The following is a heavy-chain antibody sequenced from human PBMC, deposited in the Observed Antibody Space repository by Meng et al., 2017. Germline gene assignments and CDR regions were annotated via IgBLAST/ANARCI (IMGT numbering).Heavy chain of an antibody. D-gene: IGHD6-6*01. V-gene: IGHV1-2*06. CDR1: GYTFTDYY. J-gene: IGHJ4*02. CDR3: ARDGSSSWSTEY. Sequence: ASVTVSCKASGYTFTDYYIHWVRQAPGQGLEWMGRINPIGGGTNYAQKFQGRVTMSRDTSLSTAYMELSSLRSDDTAVYYCARDGSSSWSTEYWGQGTLVTVSS. CDR2: INPIGGGT.